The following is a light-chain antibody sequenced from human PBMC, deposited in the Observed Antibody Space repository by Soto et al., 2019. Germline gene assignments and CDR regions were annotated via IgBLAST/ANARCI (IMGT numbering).Light chain of an antibody. V-gene: IGLV4-69*02. J-gene: IGLJ3*02. CDR3: QTWGTGIKV. CDR1: SGHSSYA. CDR2: LNSDGSH. Sequence: QPVLTQSPSASASLGASVKLTCTLSSGHSSYAIAWHQQQPEKGPRYLMKLNSDGSHTKGDGIPDRFSGSTSGAERYLIISGLQSEEEADYYCQTWGTGIKVFGGGTKLTVL.